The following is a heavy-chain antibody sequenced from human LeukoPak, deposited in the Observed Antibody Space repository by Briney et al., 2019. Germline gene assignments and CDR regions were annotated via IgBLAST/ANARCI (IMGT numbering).Heavy chain of an antibody. CDR1: GASISSHY. CDR2: IYYSGST. CDR3: ARAAWGSTSCYDY. Sequence: SETLSLACSVYGASISSHYWSWIRQPPGKGLEWIGYIYYSGSTNYSPSLKSRVTISVDTSKNQLSLKLSSVTAADTAVYYCARAAWGSTSCYDYWGQGTLVTVSS. V-gene: IGHV4-59*11. J-gene: IGHJ4*02. D-gene: IGHD2-2*01.